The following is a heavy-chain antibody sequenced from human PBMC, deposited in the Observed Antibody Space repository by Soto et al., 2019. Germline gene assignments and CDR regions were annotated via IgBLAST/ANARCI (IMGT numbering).Heavy chain of an antibody. Sequence: SETLSLTCIVSVGSVSSGSYYWNWIRQPPGKGLEWIASIYHSGSADYNPSLKSRVTISVDTSKNKFSLKLSSVTAADTAVYYCAGQTFTIVAASYGRSNWFDPWGPGTLVTVSS. CDR3: AGQTFTIVAASYGRSNWFDP. D-gene: IGHD3-9*01. CDR1: VGSVSSGSYY. CDR2: IYHSGSA. J-gene: IGHJ5*02. V-gene: IGHV4-61*01.